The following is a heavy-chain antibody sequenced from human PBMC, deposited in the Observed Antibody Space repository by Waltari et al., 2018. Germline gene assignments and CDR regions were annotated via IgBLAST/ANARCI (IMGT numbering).Heavy chain of an antibody. D-gene: IGHD1-1*01. Sequence: QIQLVQSGGEVKKPGASVNVSCKASGYMFRTFGIFWVRQAPGQGLEYMGWNSAYNGNTSYAKNFQGRVTLTTDTSASTAYMELSSLTSDDTAVDFCARDRRDDNNSVRWLDPWGQGTLVTVSS. CDR1: GYMFRTFG. V-gene: IGHV1-18*01. J-gene: IGHJ5*02. CDR2: NSAYNGNT. CDR3: ARDRRDDNNSVRWLDP.